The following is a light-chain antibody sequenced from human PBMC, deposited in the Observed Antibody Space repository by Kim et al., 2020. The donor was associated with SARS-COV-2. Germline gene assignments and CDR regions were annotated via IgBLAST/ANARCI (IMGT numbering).Light chain of an antibody. CDR3: QVWDSTIDHRVV. J-gene: IGLJ3*02. Sequence: SYELTQPHSVSVAPGKTASISCGENNIGSKSVHWCQQKPGQAPVLVISYDSDRPSGIPERFSGSNSGNTATLTIRRVEAGDEADYYCQVWDSTIDHRVVFGGGTQLTVL. V-gene: IGLV3-21*04. CDR1: NIGSKS. CDR2: YDS.